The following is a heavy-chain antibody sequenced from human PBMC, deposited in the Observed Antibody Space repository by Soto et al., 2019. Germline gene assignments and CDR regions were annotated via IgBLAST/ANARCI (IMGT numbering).Heavy chain of an antibody. J-gene: IGHJ4*02. CDR3: ARDRDDYGSGNYYNRIDF. Sequence: QGQLVQSGAEVKKPGSSVKVSCKASGGIFSTYAISWLRQAPGQGRELMGGIIPIFGTPNYAQRFQGRVTITADESTSTAYMELSRLRSEDTAVYYCARDRDDYGSGNYYNRIDFWGQGTLVTVSS. CDR2: IIPIFGTP. CDR1: GGIFSTYA. V-gene: IGHV1-69*01. D-gene: IGHD3-10*01.